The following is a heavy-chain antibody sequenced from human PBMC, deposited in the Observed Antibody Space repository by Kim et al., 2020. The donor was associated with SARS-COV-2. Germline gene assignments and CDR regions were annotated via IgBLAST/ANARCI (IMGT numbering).Heavy chain of an antibody. CDR1: GFTFDSYA. J-gene: IGHJ5*02. V-gene: IGHV3-23*01. D-gene: IGHD6-13*01. CDR3: AKRGIGAAAARYSCGP. Sequence: GGSLRLSCAASGFTFDSYAMNWVRQAPGKGLEWVSAVSGSGNLTYYADSVKGRFIISRDNANNTLYLQMDSLRVDDTAVYFCAKRGIGAAAARYSCGPWGQGALVPLS. CDR2: VSGSGNLT.